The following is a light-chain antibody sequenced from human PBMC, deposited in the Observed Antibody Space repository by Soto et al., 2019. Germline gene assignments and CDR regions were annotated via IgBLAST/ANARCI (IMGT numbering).Light chain of an antibody. J-gene: IGKJ1*01. Sequence: DIQMTQSPSTLAGSVGYRVTITCRASQTISSWLAWYQQKPGKAPKLLIYKASTLKSGGPSRFSGSGSGTEFTLTISSLQPDDFATYYCQHYNSYSEALGQGTKVDIK. CDR3: QHYNSYSEA. V-gene: IGKV1-5*03. CDR2: KAS. CDR1: QTISSW.